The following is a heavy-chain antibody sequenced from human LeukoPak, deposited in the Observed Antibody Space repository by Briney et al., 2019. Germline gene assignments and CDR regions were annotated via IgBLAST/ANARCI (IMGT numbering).Heavy chain of an antibody. D-gene: IGHD6-13*01. Sequence: GGSLRLSCAASGFTFSNYWMQWVRQAPGNGLVWVSRINGDGSSTIYAASVKGRFTISRDNAKNTLYLQMNSLRAEDTAVYYCARDLSSSWYAGGLDYWGQGILVTVSS. J-gene: IGHJ4*02. CDR1: GFTFSNYW. CDR3: ARDLSSSWYAGGLDY. CDR2: INGDGSST. V-gene: IGHV3-74*01.